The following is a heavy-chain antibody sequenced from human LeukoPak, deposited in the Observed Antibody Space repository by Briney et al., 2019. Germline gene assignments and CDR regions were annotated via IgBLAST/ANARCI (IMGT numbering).Heavy chain of an antibody. Sequence: GGSLRLSCAASGFTVSSNYMDWVRQAPGKGLEWVGRSRNKANSYTTEYAASVKGRFTISRDDSKNSLYLQMNSLKTEDTAVYYCAREAKDSSGFKLGAFDIWGQGTMVTVSS. CDR2: SRNKANSYTT. J-gene: IGHJ3*02. CDR1: GFTVSSNY. V-gene: IGHV3-72*01. CDR3: AREAKDSSGFKLGAFDI. D-gene: IGHD3-22*01.